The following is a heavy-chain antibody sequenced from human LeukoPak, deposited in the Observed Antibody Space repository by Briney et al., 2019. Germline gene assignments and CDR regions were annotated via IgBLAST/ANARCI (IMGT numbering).Heavy chain of an antibody. V-gene: IGHV3-23*01. J-gene: IGHJ4*02. CDR1: GFTFSSYA. CDR3: AKDRGSSGWADY. CDR2: ISGSGGST. Sequence: GGSLRLSCAASGFTFSSYAMSWVRQAPGKGLEWVSAISGSGGSTYYADSVKGRFTISRHNSKNTLYLQMNSLRAEDTAVYYCAKDRGSSGWADYWGQGTLVTVSS. D-gene: IGHD6-19*01.